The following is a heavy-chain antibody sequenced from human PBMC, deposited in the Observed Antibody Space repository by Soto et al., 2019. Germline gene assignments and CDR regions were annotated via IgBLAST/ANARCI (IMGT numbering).Heavy chain of an antibody. CDR3: ARDRRGYTTSA. Sequence: GGSLRLSCAASGFTFKTYDMHWVRQAPGKGLEWVAIISFDGNNKYYADSVKGRFTISRDNSKNTLSLNMNSLRPNDTGLYYCARDRRGYTTSAWGQGTLVTVSS. CDR1: GFTFKTYD. D-gene: IGHD5-12*01. V-gene: IGHV3-30*03. J-gene: IGHJ5*02. CDR2: ISFDGNNK.